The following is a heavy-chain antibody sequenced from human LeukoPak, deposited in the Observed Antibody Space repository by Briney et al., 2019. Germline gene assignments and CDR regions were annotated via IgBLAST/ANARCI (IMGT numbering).Heavy chain of an antibody. J-gene: IGHJ4*02. Sequence: GASVKVSYKVSGYTLTELSMHWVRQAPGKGLEWMGGFDPEDGETIYAQKFQGRVTMTEDTSTDTAYMELSSLRSEDTAVYYCATGLSGYYYQSGHFDYWGQGTLVTVSS. D-gene: IGHD3-22*01. CDR1: GYTLTELS. CDR3: ATGLSGYYYQSGHFDY. V-gene: IGHV1-24*01. CDR2: FDPEDGET.